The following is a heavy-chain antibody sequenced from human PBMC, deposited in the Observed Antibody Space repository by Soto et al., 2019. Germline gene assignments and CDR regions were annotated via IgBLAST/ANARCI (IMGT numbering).Heavy chain of an antibody. J-gene: IGHJ1*01. V-gene: IGHV3-30*18. D-gene: IGHD1-20*01. Sequence: GGSLRLSCASSGFTFSSYGMHWVRQAPGKGLEWVAVISYDGSNKYYADSVKGRFTISRDNSKNTLYLQMNSLRAEDTAVYYCAKDPSITGTTYFQHWGQGTLVTVSS. CDR3: AKDPSITGTTYFQH. CDR1: GFTFSSYG. CDR2: ISYDGSNK.